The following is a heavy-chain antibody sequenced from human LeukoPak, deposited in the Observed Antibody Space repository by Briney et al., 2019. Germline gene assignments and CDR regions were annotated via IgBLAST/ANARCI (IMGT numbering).Heavy chain of an antibody. J-gene: IGHJ6*02. CDR2: ISDLGRP. CDR3: ARDRASDGYNLLYYYYYGMDV. Sequence: PSQTLSLICAVSAESISSGGCCCNGIHQHPEKGLEWMWDISDLGRPYCNPSLKSRVTISVETSKNRFSLKLSSVTAADTAVYYCARDRASDGYNLLYYYYYGMDVWGQGTTVTVSS. V-gene: IGHV4-31*11. D-gene: IGHD5-24*01. CDR1: AESISSGGCC.